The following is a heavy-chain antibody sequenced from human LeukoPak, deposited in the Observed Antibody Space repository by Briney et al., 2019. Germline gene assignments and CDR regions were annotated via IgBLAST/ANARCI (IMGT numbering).Heavy chain of an antibody. D-gene: IGHD3-22*01. Sequence: ASVKVSCKASGYTFTGYYMHWVRQAPGQGLEWMGRINPNSGGTNYAQKFQGRVTTTRDTSISTAYMELSRLRSDDTAVYYCARDYYDSSGYYPLFDYWGQGTLVTVSS. J-gene: IGHJ4*02. CDR3: ARDYYDSSGYYPLFDY. CDR1: GYTFTGYY. CDR2: INPNSGGT. V-gene: IGHV1-2*06.